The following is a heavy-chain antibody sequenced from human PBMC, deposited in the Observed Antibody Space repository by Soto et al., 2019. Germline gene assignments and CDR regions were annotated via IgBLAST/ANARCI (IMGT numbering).Heavy chain of an antibody. CDR3: AIDRWNSSSWYYYYYYGMDV. CDR1: GFTFSSYA. V-gene: IGHV3-30-3*01. J-gene: IGHJ6*02. CDR2: ISYDGSNK. D-gene: IGHD6-13*01. Sequence: QVQLVESGGGVVQPGRSLRLSCAASGFTFSSYAMHWVRQAPGKGLEWVAVISYDGSNKYYADSVKGRFTISRDNSENTLYLQMNSLRAEDTAVYYCAIDRWNSSSWYYYYYYGMDVWGQGTTVTVSS.